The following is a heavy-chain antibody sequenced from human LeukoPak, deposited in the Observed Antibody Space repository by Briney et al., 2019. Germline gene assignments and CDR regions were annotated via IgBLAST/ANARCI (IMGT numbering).Heavy chain of an antibody. D-gene: IGHD2/OR15-2a*01. CDR3: ARSDCNSIHCYVRDY. V-gene: IGHV3-23*01. Sequence: PGGSLRLSCAASGFTFSSHAMSWVRRAPGRGLGRVSLIRGSGDTTSYADPVKGRFTISRDNSKNTLFLQMNSLRAEDTAVYFCARSDCNSIHCYVRDYWGQGTLVTVSS. CDR1: GFTFSSHA. CDR2: IRGSGDTT. J-gene: IGHJ4*02.